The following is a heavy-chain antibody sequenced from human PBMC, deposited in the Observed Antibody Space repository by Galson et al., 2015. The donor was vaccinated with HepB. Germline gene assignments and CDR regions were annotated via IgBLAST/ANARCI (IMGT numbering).Heavy chain of an antibody. CDR1: GGSISSSSYY. D-gene: IGHD3-3*01. CDR2: IYYSGST. Sequence: ETLSLTCTVSGGSISSSSYYWGWIRQPPGKGLEWIGSIYYSGSTYYNPSLKSRVTISVDTSKNQFSLKLSSVTAADTAVYYCARPGFTIFGVPYYYYGMDVWGQGTTVTVSS. V-gene: IGHV4-39*01. J-gene: IGHJ6*02. CDR3: ARPGFTIFGVPYYYYGMDV.